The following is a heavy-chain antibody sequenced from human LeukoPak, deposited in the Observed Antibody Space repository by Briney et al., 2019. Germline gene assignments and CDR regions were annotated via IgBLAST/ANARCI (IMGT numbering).Heavy chain of an antibody. CDR2: MNPNSGNT. CDR3: ARWGAGYCSGGSCSDPPTFDY. J-gene: IGHJ4*02. CDR1: GYTFTSYD. Sequence: ASVKVSCXASGYTFTSYDINWVRQATGQGLEWMGWMNPNSGNTGYAQKFQGRVTMTRNTSISTAYMELSSLRSEDTAVYYCARWGAGYCSGGSCSDPPTFDYWGQGTLVTVSS. V-gene: IGHV1-8*01. D-gene: IGHD2-15*01.